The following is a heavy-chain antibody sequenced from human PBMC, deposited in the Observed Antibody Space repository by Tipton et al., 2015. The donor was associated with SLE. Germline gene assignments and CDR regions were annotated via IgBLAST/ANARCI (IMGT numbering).Heavy chain of an antibody. CDR1: GFTFGDYA. V-gene: IGHV3-49*04. J-gene: IGHJ6*02. D-gene: IGHD3-3*01. Sequence: SLRLSCTAFGFTFGDYAVSWVRQAPGKGLEWVGFIRSKAYGGTKDYAASLKGRFTISRDDSKSIDYLQMNSLKTEDTAVYYCTRVPWHWGFWSGYKEYDYCGMDVWGQGTTVPVSS. CDR3: TRVPWHWGFWSGYKEYDYCGMDV. CDR2: IRSKAYGGTK.